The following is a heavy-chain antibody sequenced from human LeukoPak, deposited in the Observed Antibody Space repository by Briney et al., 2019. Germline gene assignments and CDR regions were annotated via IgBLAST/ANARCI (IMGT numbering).Heavy chain of an antibody. CDR3: ARVPIVVVPAARSRYYYYGMDV. V-gene: IGHV1-69*13. CDR1: GGTFSSYA. D-gene: IGHD2-2*01. CDR2: IIPIFGTA. J-gene: IGHJ6*02. Sequence: AASVKVSCKASGGTFSSYAISWVRQAPGQGLEWMGGIIPIFGTANYAQKFQGRVTITADESTSTAYMELSSLRSGDTAVYYCARVPIVVVPAARSRYYYYGMDVWGQGTTVTVSS.